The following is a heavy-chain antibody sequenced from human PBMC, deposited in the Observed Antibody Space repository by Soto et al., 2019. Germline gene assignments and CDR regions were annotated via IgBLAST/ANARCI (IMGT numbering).Heavy chain of an antibody. J-gene: IGHJ4*02. V-gene: IGHV1-18*01. CDR2: ISAYNDNT. CDR3: ARDHSDSSGYYYNY. Sequence: ASVKVSCKASGYTFTSYGISWVRQAPGQGLEWMGWISAYNDNTNYAQKLQGRVTMTRDTSTSTVYMELSSLRSEDTAVYYCARDHSDSSGYYYNYWGQGTLVTVSS. CDR1: GYTFTSYG. D-gene: IGHD3-22*01.